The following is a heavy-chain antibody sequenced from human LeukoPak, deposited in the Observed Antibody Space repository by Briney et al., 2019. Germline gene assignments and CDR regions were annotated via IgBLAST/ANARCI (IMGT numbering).Heavy chain of an antibody. CDR3: AKAPRHNWNDPFDY. D-gene: IGHD1-1*01. J-gene: IGHJ4*02. V-gene: IGHV3-23*01. CDR1: GFTFSRCA. Sequence: GGSLRLSCAASGFTFSRCAMNWVRQAPGKGLEWVSAVSGRDSTSYTDSVKVRFTISRDNSKNTVYLQMNGLRAEDTAVYYCAKAPRHNWNDPFDYWGQGSLVTVAS. CDR2: VSGRDST.